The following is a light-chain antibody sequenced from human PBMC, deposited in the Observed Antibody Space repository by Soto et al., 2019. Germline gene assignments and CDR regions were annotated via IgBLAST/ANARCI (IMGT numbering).Light chain of an antibody. J-gene: IGKJ1*01. CDR2: GAS. V-gene: IGKV3-15*01. Sequence: EIVMTQSPATLSVSPGERATLSFRGSQSVSSNLAWYQQKPGQAPRLLIYGASTRATGIPARFSGSGSGTEFTLTISSLQSEDFAVYYCQQYNNWPPWTFGQGTKVDIK. CDR3: QQYNNWPPWT. CDR1: QSVSSN.